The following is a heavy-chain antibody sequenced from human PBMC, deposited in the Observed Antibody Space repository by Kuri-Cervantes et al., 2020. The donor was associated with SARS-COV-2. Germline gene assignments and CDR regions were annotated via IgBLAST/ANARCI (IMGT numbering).Heavy chain of an antibody. Sequence: ASVKVSCKASGYSFTKYDINWVRQATGQGLEWMGWVNPNSGNTGCAQKFQGRVTITRDTSISTAYMELSGLKSEDTAIYFCARGREYCTGTSCYNFWGQGTLVTVSS. D-gene: IGHD2-2*02. J-gene: IGHJ1*01. CDR2: VNPNSGNT. CDR1: GYSFTKYD. CDR3: ARGREYCTGTSCYNF. V-gene: IGHV1-8*03.